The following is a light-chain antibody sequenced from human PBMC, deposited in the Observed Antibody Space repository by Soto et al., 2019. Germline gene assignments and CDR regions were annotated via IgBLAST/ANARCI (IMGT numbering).Light chain of an antibody. CDR3: ETWDSNTHV. CDR1: SGHSSYS. CDR2: LEGSGSY. V-gene: IGLV4-60*02. Sequence: QSVLTQSSSASASLGSSVKLTCTLSSGHSSYSIAWHQQQPGKAPRYLMKLEGSGSYNKGSGVPDRFSGSSSGADRYLTLANLQFEDEADYYCETWDSNTHVFGTGTKVTVL. J-gene: IGLJ1*01.